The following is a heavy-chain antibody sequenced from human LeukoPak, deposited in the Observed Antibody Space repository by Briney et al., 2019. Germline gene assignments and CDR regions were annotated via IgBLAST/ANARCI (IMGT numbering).Heavy chain of an antibody. D-gene: IGHD6-6*01. J-gene: IGHJ4*02. CDR1: GGSISSYY. CDR2: IYTSGST. CDR3: ARGIAARKGSDLDY. V-gene: IGHV4-4*07. Sequence: PSETLSLTCTVSGGSISSYYWSWIRQPAGKGLEWIGRIYTSGSTNYNPSLKSRVTMSVDTSKNQFSLKLSSVTAADTAVYYCARGIAARKGSDLDYWGQGTLVTVSS.